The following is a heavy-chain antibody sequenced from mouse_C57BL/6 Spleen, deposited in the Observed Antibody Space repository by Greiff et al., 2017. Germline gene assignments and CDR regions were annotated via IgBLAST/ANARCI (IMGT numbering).Heavy chain of an antibody. Sequence: QVQLKQSGAELARPGASVKLSCKASGYTFTSYGISWVKQRTGQGLEWIGEIYPRSGNTYYNEKFKGKATLTADKSSSTAYMELRSLTSEDSAVYFCARGELYYYAMDDWGQGTSVTVSS. CDR3: ARGELYYYAMDD. J-gene: IGHJ4*01. CDR1: GYTFTSYG. D-gene: IGHD1-3*01. V-gene: IGHV1-81*01. CDR2: IYPRSGNT.